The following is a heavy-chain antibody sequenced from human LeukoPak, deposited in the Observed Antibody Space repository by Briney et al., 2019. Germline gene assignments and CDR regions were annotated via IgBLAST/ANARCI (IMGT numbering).Heavy chain of an antibody. CDR2: MNPNSGNT. J-gene: IGHJ4*02. CDR1: GYTFTSYG. D-gene: IGHD6-19*01. Sequence: ASVKVSCKASGYTFTSYGISWVRQATGQGLEWMGWMNPNSGNTGYAQKFQGRVTITRNTSISTAYMELSSLRPEDTAVYYCARGRWLVHFDYWGQGTLVTVSS. CDR3: ARGRWLVHFDY. V-gene: IGHV1-8*03.